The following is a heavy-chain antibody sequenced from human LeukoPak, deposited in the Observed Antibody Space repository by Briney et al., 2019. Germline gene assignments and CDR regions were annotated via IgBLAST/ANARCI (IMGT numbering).Heavy chain of an antibody. CDR1: GFTFSSYS. Sequence: GGSLRLSCAASGFTFSSYSMNWVRQAPGKGLEWVSYISGSSSTIYYADSVKGRFTISRDNAKNSLYLQMNSLRAEDTAMYYCTITGGHWGQGTLVTVSS. CDR2: ISGSSSTI. V-gene: IGHV3-48*01. J-gene: IGHJ4*02. CDR3: TITGGH. D-gene: IGHD1-20*01.